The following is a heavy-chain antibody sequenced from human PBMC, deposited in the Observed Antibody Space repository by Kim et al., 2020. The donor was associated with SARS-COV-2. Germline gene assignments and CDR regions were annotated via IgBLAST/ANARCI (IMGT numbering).Heavy chain of an antibody. CDR2: IYYSGST. Sequence: SETLSLTCTVSGGSISSYYWSWIRQPPGKGLEWIGYIYYSGSTNYNPSLKSRVTISVDTSKNQFSLKLSSVTAADTAVYYCARHLRDAARVLYGGNSYYYYYMDVWGKGTTVTVSS. V-gene: IGHV4-59*08. CDR3: ARHLRDAARVLYGGNSYYYYYMDV. CDR1: GGSISSYY. D-gene: IGHD2-21*02. J-gene: IGHJ6*03.